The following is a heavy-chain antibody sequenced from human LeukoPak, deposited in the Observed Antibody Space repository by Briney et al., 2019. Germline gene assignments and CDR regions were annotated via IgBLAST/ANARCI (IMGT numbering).Heavy chain of an antibody. D-gene: IGHD2-2*01. CDR2: INHSGST. Sequence: SETLSLTCAVYGGSFSGYYWSWIRQPPGKGLEWIGEINHSGSTNYNPSLKSRVTISVDTSKNQFSLKLSSVTAADTAVYYCARVSCSSTSCYSGRFDPWGQGTLVAVSS. CDR3: ARVSCSSTSCYSGRFDP. J-gene: IGHJ5*02. CDR1: GGSFSGYY. V-gene: IGHV4-34*01.